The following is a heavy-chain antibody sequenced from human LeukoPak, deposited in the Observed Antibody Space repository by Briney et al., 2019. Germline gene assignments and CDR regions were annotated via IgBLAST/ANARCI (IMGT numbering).Heavy chain of an antibody. CDR1: GFTFSSYS. D-gene: IGHD6-13*01. Sequence: GGSLRPSCAASGFTFSSYSMNWVRQAPGKGLEWVSSISSSSSYIYYADSVKGRFTISRDNAKNSLYLQMNSLRAEDTAVYYCAREGSSWYGEDFDYWGQGTLVTVSS. V-gene: IGHV3-21*01. J-gene: IGHJ4*02. CDR3: AREGSSWYGEDFDY. CDR2: ISSSSSYI.